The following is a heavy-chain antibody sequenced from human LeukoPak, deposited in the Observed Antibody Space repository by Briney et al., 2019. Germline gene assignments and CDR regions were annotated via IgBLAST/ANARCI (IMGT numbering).Heavy chain of an antibody. J-gene: IGHJ4*02. V-gene: IGHV3-30*18. CDR2: ISDDGSYK. CDR1: GFTFSSYG. CDR3: AKGGYDNGGGYFDY. Sequence: PGGSLRLSCAASGFTFSSYGMHWVRQAPGKGLEWVVVISDDGSYKYYADSVKGRFIISRDNSKNTLSLQMNSLRAEDTAVYYCAKGGYDNGGGYFDYWGQGTLVTVSS. D-gene: IGHD5-12*01.